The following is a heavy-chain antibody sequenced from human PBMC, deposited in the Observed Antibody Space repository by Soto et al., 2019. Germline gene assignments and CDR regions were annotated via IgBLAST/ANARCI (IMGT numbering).Heavy chain of an antibody. Sequence: SLRLSCAASGFTFSDHYMDWVRQAPGKGLGWGGRTKNKANSYTTEYAASVKSRFTISNDESKNSLYLQMNSLKTEDTAVYYCGRWGGAAGRYYMDVWGKGTTVTVSS. J-gene: IGHJ6*03. D-gene: IGHD6-13*01. CDR2: TKNKANSYTT. CDR1: GFTFSDHY. V-gene: IGHV3-72*01. CDR3: GRWGGAAGRYYMDV.